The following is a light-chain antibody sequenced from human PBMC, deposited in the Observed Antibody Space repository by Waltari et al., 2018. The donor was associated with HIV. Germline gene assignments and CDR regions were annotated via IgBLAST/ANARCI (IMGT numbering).Light chain of an antibody. CDR2: GNS. J-gene: IGLJ3*02. V-gene: IGLV1-40*01. Sequence: QSVLAQPPSVSGAPGQRVTISCTGSSSNIGADYHVYWYQPLPGTAPKLLIYGNSNRPSGVPNRFSGSKSDTSASLAITGLQAEDEADYYCQSYDRSLSAWVFGGGTRLNVL. CDR1: SSNIGADYH. CDR3: QSYDRSLSAWV.